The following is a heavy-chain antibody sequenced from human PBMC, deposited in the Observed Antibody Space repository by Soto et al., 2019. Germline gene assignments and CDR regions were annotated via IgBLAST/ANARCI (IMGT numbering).Heavy chain of an antibody. CDR1: GFTFSSYG. CDR2: ISYDGSNK. V-gene: IGHV3-30*18. D-gene: IGHD1-7*01. CDR3: AKGRTGTTNLYYYYYGMDV. J-gene: IGHJ6*02. Sequence: PGGSLRLSCAASGFTFSSYGMHWVRQAPGKGLEWVAVISYDGSNKYYADSVKGRFTISRDNSKNTLYLQMNSLRAEDTAVYYSAKGRTGTTNLYYYYYGMDVWGQGTTVTVSS.